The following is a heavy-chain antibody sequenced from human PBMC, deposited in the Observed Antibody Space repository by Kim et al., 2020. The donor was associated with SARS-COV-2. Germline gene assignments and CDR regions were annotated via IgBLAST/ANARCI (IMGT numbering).Heavy chain of an antibody. J-gene: IGHJ4*02. CDR3: VRDRWVTDTETLFDY. CDR1: GFTFSTYG. Sequence: GGSLRLSCAASGFTFSTYGIHWVRQAPGKVLEWVAVIWNDGSKKYYADSVKGRFTISRDNTKNTVYLQMNSLRAEDTAVYYCVRDRWVTDTETLFDYWGQGTLVTVSS. D-gene: IGHD4-17*01. V-gene: IGHV3-33*01. CDR2: IWNDGSKK.